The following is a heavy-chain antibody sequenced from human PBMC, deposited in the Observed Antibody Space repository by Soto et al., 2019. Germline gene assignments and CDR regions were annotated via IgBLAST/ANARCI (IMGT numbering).Heavy chain of an antibody. V-gene: IGHV1-69*05. Sequence: QVQLVQSGAEVKKPGSSVKVSCKASGGTFSSYAISWVRQAPGQGLEWMGGIIPIFGTANYAQKFQGRVTRXXEESTSKAYMALGSLRSDDTAVYYCASPAAGTGSYYYCMDVWGEGTTVTVSS. D-gene: IGHD6-13*01. CDR2: IIPIFGTA. CDR1: GGTFSSYA. CDR3: ASPAAGTGSYYYCMDV. J-gene: IGHJ6*04.